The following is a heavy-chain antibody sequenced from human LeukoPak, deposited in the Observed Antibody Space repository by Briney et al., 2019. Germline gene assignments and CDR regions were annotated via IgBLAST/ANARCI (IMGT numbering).Heavy chain of an antibody. J-gene: IGHJ4*02. D-gene: IGHD2-2*01. CDR3: ASGDCSSTSCFISPFDY. CDR1: GFTFSDYY. CDR2: ISSSGSTI. V-gene: IGHV3-11*04. Sequence: PGGSLRLSCAASGFTFSDYYMSWIRQAPGKGLEWVSYISSSGSTIYYADSVKGRFTISRDNAKNSLYLQMNSLRAEDTAVYYCASGDCSSTSCFISPFDYWGQGTLVTVSS.